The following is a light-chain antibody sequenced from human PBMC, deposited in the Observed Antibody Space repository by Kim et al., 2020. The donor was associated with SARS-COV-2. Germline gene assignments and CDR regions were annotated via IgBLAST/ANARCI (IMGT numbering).Light chain of an antibody. CDR3: QSYDSSLSDVV. V-gene: IGLV1-40*01. Sequence: QSVTISCTGSSSNIGAGYDVHWYQQLPGTAPNLLIYGNSNRPSGVPDRFSGSKSGTSASLAITGLQAEDEADYYCQSYDSSLSDVVFGGGTQLTVL. J-gene: IGLJ2*01. CDR2: GNS. CDR1: SSNIGAGYD.